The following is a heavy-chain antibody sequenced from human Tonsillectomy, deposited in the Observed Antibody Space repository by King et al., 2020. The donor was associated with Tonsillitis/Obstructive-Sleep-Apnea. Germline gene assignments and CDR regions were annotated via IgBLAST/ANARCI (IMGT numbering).Heavy chain of an antibody. Sequence: VQLQESGQGLVKPSHTLSLTCTVSGGSISSGGYYWSWIRQHPGKGLEWIGYIYYSGTTYYHPSLKSRVTISVETSQRQFSLKLSSVPTADTAVYYCARRDDYHNYLDYWGQGTPVTVSS. D-gene: IGHD4-11*01. CDR1: GGSISSGGYY. CDR2: IYYSGTT. V-gene: IGHV4-31*03. J-gene: IGHJ4*02. CDR3: ARRDDYHNYLDY.